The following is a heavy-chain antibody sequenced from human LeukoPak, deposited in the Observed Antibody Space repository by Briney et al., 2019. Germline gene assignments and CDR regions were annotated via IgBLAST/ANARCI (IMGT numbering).Heavy chain of an antibody. CDR1: VNTFSSYT. V-gene: IGHV1-69*04. Sequence: SSVKVSCKASVNTFSSYTITWVRQAPGQGLEWMGRIISILGVANYAQKFQGRVTITADKTTTTDYMELSSLRSDDTAVYYCARDSGDGYIYWGQGTLVTVSS. D-gene: IGHD5-24*01. CDR3: ARDSGDGYIY. CDR2: IISILGVA. J-gene: IGHJ4*02.